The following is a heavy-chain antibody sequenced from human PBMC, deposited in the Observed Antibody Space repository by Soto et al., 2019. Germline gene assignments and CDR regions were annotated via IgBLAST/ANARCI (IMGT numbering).Heavy chain of an antibody. V-gene: IGHV5-10-1*01. CDR2: IDPSDSYT. CDR1: GYSFTSYW. CDR3: ARAAYYYDSFWFFDY. D-gene: IGHD3-10*01. Sequence: PGEALKISCKGSGYSFTSYWISWVRQMPGKGLEWMGRIDPSDSYTNYSPSFQGHVTISADKSISTAYLQWSSLKASDTAMYYCARAAYYYDSFWFFDYWGQGTLVTVSS. J-gene: IGHJ4*02.